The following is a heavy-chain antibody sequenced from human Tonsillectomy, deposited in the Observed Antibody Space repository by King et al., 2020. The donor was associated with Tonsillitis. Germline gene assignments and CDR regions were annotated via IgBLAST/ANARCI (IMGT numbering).Heavy chain of an antibody. V-gene: IGHV4-34*01. CDR3: ARGLSEMAINAFDI. CDR2: INHSGST. Sequence: VQLPQWGAGLLKPSETLSLTCAVYGGSFSGYYWSWIRQPPGKGLEWIGEINHSGSTNYNPSLKSRVTISVDTSKNQFSLKLSSVTAADTAVYYCARGLSEMAINAFDIWGQGTMVTVSS. CDR1: GGSFSGYY. J-gene: IGHJ3*02. D-gene: IGHD5-24*01.